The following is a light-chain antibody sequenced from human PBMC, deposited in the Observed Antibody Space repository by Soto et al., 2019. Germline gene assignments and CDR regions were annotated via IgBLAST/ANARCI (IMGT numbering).Light chain of an antibody. Sequence: DIVMTQSPLSLPVTPGEPASISCRSSQSLLHSNGYNYLDWYLQKPGQSPQLLIYLGSNRASGVPDRFSDSGSGTDFTLKISRVEAEDVGVYYCMQALQTPRTLGQGTKVEIK. CDR3: MQALQTPRT. CDR2: LGS. J-gene: IGKJ1*01. V-gene: IGKV2-28*01. CDR1: QSLLHSNGYNY.